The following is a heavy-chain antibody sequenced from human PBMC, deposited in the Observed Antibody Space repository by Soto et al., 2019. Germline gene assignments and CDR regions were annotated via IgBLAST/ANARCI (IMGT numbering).Heavy chain of an antibody. CDR3: ARFLGLMTTVTRESMDS. J-gene: IGHJ6*02. D-gene: IGHD4-17*01. CDR2: IYYSGST. V-gene: IGHV4-31*03. Sequence: SETLSLTCTVSGGSISSGGYYWSWIRQHPGKGLEWIGYIYYSGSTYYNPSLKSRVTISVDTSKNQFSLKLSSVTAADAAVYYCARFLGLMTTVTRESMDSWGQGTTVTFSS. CDR1: GGSISSGGYY.